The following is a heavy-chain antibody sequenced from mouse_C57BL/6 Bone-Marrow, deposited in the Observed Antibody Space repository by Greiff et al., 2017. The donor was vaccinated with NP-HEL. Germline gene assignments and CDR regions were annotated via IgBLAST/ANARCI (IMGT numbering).Heavy chain of an antibody. J-gene: IGHJ3*01. V-gene: IGHV4-1*01. CDR1: GIDFSRYW. D-gene: IGHD2-4*01. Sequence: EVKLLESGGGLVQPGGSLKLSCAASGIDFSRYWMSWVRRAPGKGLEWIGEINPDSSTINYAPSLKDKFIISRDNAKNTLYLQMSKVRSEGTSLYYWARLGVHYYDYDVEAWFAYWGQGTLVTVSA. CDR2: INPDSSTI. CDR3: ARLGVHYYDYDVEAWFAY.